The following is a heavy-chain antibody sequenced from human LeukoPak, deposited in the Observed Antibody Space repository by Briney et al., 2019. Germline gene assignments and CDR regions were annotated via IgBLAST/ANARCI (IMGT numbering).Heavy chain of an antibody. D-gene: IGHD2-2*01. CDR2: IFSTGAT. Sequence: PSETLSLTCTVSGGSISGHYWTWIRLPPGKAPELLAHIFSTGATHYNPSLRGRVSLSIDTSKNQFSLTLTSVSVEDTAVYYCARFSTRFGSGCTEASCYVHYWGQGTQVTVSP. V-gene: IGHV4-59*11. CDR1: GGSISGHY. J-gene: IGHJ4*02. CDR3: ARFSTRFGSGCTEASCYVHY.